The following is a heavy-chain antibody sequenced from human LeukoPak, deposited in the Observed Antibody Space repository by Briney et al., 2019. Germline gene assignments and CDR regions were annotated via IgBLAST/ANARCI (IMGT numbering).Heavy chain of an antibody. CDR3: ARVQQLVLDY. V-gene: IGHV1-18*01. CDR2: ISAYNGHT. J-gene: IGHJ4*02. CDR1: GYTFTSYG. D-gene: IGHD6-6*01. Sequence: AGVKVSCKASGYTFTSYGISWVRPAPGQGLEWMGWISAYNGHTNYVQKLQGRVTMTTDTPTSSAYMELRSLRSDDTAVYYCARVQQLVLDYWGQGTLVTVSS.